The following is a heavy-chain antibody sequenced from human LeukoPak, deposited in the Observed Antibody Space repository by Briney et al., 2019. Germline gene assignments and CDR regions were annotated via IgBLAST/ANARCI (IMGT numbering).Heavy chain of an antibody. CDR3: ARSIQLWSKWDAFDI. CDR1: GFTFSSYA. CDR2: ISGSGGNT. D-gene: IGHD5-18*01. Sequence: GGSLRLSCAASGFTFSSYAMSWVRQAPGKGLEWVSSISGSGGNTYYADSVKGRFTISRDNSKNTLYLQMNSLRAEDTAVYYCARSIQLWSKWDAFDIWGQGTMVTVSS. V-gene: IGHV3-23*01. J-gene: IGHJ3*02.